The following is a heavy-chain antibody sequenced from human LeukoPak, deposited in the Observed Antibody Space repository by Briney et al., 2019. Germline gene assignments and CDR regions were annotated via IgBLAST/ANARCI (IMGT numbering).Heavy chain of an antibody. CDR1: GFTFSSYS. V-gene: IGHV3-21*01. J-gene: IGHJ3*02. CDR3: ARELHERRVPGDAFDI. CDR2: ISSSSSYI. Sequence: GGSLRLPCAASGFTFSSYSMNWVRQAPGKGLEWVSSISSSSSYIYYADSVKGRFTISRDNAKNSLYLQMNSLRAEDTAVYYCARELHERRVPGDAFDIWGQGTMVTVSS. D-gene: IGHD2-2*01.